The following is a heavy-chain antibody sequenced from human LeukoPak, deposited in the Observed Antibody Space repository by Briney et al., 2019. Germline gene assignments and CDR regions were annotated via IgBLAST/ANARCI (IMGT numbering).Heavy chain of an antibody. J-gene: IGHJ4*02. D-gene: IGHD1-26*01. CDR1: GFTFSSYA. Sequence: GGSLRLSCAASGFTFSSYAMRWVRQAPGKGLEWVAVISYDGSNKYYADSVKGRFTISRDNAKNSLYLQMNSLRAEDTAVYYCARGLRVGATFLGYWGQGTLVTVSS. CDR2: ISYDGSNK. V-gene: IGHV3-30*04. CDR3: ARGLRVGATFLGY.